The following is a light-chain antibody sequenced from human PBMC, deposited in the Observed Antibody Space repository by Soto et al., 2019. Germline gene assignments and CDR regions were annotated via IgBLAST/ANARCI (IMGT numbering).Light chain of an antibody. Sequence: IRMTQSPSSVSASVGDTVTLSCQTSHGVSGWLAWYQKKPGKAPTLLIYTVSNLQSGVPSRFSGRGSGTDFSLTITTLQPEDFATYFCQQGKTFPFTFGPGTKVEVK. J-gene: IGKJ3*01. V-gene: IGKV1-12*01. CDR2: TVS. CDR3: QQGKTFPFT. CDR1: HGVSGW.